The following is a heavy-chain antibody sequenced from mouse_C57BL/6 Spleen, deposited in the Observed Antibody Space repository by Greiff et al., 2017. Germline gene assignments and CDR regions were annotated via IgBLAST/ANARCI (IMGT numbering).Heavy chain of an antibody. V-gene: IGHV1-50*01. CDR1: GYTFTSYW. Sequence: QVQLQQPGAELVKPGASVKLSCKASGYTFTSYWMQWVKQRPGQGLEWIGEIDPSDSYTNYNQKFKGKATLTVDTSSSTAYMQLSSLTSEDSAVYDCARSLGRDYYAMDYWGQGTSVTVSS. CDR2: IDPSDSYT. CDR3: ARSLGRDYYAMDY. J-gene: IGHJ4*01. D-gene: IGHD4-1*01.